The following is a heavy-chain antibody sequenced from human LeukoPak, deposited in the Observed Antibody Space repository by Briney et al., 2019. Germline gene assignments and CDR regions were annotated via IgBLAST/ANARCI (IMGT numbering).Heavy chain of an antibody. CDR3: ARAPRGKFADFDL. CDR1: GFTFGYFA. CDR2: ISAIGGTT. J-gene: IGHJ2*01. V-gene: IGHV3-23*01. Sequence: QPGGSLRLSCAASGFTFGYFAMTWVRQAPGKGLEWVSTISAIGGTTNYADSVKGRFTISRDNSKNTVWLQMHSLRADDTALYYCARAPRGKFADFDLWGRGTLVTVSS.